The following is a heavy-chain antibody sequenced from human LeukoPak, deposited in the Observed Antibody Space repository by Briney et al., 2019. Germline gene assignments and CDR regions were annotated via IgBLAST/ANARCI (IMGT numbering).Heavy chain of an antibody. CDR3: ARGNYYVSSGYYYWDYYYGMDV. CDR2: IYHSGST. D-gene: IGHD3-22*01. Sequence: SEALSLTCAVSGGSISSGGYSWSWIRQPPGKGLEWIGYIYHSGSTYYNPSLKSRVTISVDRSKNQFSLKLSSVTAADTAVYYCARGNYYVSSGYYYWDYYYGMDVWGQGTTVTVSS. CDR1: GGSISSGGYS. J-gene: IGHJ6*02. V-gene: IGHV4-30-2*01.